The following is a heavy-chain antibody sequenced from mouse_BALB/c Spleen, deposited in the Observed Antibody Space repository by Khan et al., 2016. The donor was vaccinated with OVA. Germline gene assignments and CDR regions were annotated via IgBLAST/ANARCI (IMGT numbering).Heavy chain of an antibody. J-gene: IGHJ2*01. Sequence: QVQLQQSGAELVRPGASVKLSCKTSGYIFTNYWIHWVKQRSGQGLEWIARIYPGTANTYYNEKLKDKATLTVDKSFSTAYMQLSSLKSEDSAVYCCAREEAVYYFDYWGQSTTLTVSS. V-gene: IGHV1S132*01. D-gene: IGHD3-3*01. CDR2: IYPGTANT. CDR1: GYIFTNYW. CDR3: AREEAVYYFDY.